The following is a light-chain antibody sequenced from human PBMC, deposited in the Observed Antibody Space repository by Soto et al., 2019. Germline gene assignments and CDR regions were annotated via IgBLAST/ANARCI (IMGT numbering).Light chain of an antibody. J-gene: IGKJ4*01. CDR2: GAS. CDR3: QQDGSSHLGT. Sequence: EIVLTQSPGTLSLSPGERATLSCRASQSVSSSYLAWYQQKPGQAPRLLIYGASSRATGIPDRFSGSGSGTDFTLTISRLEPEDLAVYYCQQDGSSHLGTFGGGTKVEIK. V-gene: IGKV3-20*01. CDR1: QSVSSSY.